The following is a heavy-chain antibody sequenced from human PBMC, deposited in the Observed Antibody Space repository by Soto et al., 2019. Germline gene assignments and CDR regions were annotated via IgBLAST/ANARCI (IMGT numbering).Heavy chain of an antibody. V-gene: IGHV3-49*04. CDR2: IRSKAYGGTT. CDR3: TRDGVAGTGGYYYGMDV. CDR1: GFTFGDYA. J-gene: IGHJ6*02. Sequence: GGSLRLSCTASGFTFGDYAMSWVRQAPGKGLEWVGFIRSKAYGGTTEYAASVKGRFTISRDDSKSIAYLQMNSLKTEDTAVYYCTRDGVAGTGGYYYGMDVWGQGTTVTVSS. D-gene: IGHD6-19*01.